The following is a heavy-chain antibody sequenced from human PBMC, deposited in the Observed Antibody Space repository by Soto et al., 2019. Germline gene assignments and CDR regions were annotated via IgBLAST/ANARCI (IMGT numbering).Heavy chain of an antibody. CDR3: ARAIRWLVRGVHAFDI. CDR2: IYYSGST. V-gene: IGHV4-59*01. J-gene: IGHJ3*02. CDR1: GGSISSYY. Sequence: SETLSLTCTVSGGSISSYYWSWIRQPPGKGLEWIGYIYYSGSTNYNPSLKSRVTISVDTSKNQFSLKLRSVTAADTAVYYCARAIRWLVRGVHAFDIWGQGTMVTVSS. D-gene: IGHD6-19*01.